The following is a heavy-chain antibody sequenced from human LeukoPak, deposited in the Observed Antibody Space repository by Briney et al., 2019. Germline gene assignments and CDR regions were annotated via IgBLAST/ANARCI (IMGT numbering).Heavy chain of an antibody. CDR3: ASGRNTGSYPLLGY. J-gene: IGHJ4*02. CDR2: INPSGGSR. D-gene: IGHD1-26*01. CDR1: GYTFTSYY. Sequence: GASVKVSCKASGYTFTSYYMHWVRQAPGQGLEWMGIINPSGGSRSNAQKFQGRVTMTRDMSTSTVHMELSSLRSEDTAVYYCASGRNTGSYPLLGYWGQGTLVTVSS. V-gene: IGHV1-46*01.